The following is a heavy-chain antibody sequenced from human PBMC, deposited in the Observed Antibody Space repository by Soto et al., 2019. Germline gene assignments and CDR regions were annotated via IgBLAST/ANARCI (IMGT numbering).Heavy chain of an antibody. CDR3: ARGYQYYYDSSGYLNWFDP. V-gene: IGHV3-23*01. D-gene: IGHD3-22*01. J-gene: IGHJ5*02. Sequence: GGSLRLSCAASGFTFSSYAMSWVRQAPGKGLEWVSAISGSGGSTYYADSVKGRFTISRDNSKNTLYLQMNSLRAEDTAVYYCARGYQYYYDSSGYLNWFDPWGQGTLVTVSS. CDR1: GFTFSSYA. CDR2: ISGSGGST.